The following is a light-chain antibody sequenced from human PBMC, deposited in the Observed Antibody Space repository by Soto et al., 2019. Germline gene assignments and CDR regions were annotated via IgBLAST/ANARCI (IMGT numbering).Light chain of an antibody. CDR3: QQYGSSPPLS. Sequence: EIVMTQSPVTLSVSPGERATLSCRASQVVHRNLAWYQQKPGQAPRLLIYDASTRATGIPARFSGSGSGTDFTLTISRLEPEDFAVYHCQQYGSSPPLSFGGGTKVDIK. CDR1: QVVHRN. V-gene: IGKV3-20*01. J-gene: IGKJ4*01. CDR2: DAS.